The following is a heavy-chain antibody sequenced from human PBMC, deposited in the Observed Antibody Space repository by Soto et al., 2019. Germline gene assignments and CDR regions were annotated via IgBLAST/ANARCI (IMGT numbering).Heavy chain of an antibody. V-gene: IGHV3-23*01. CDR1: GFTFSSYA. CDR3: AKYFRSCSGGSCYSDYYYYYMDV. J-gene: IGHJ6*03. Sequence: EVQLLESGGGLVQPGGSLRLSCAASGFTFSSYAMSWVRQAPGKGLEWVSAISGSGGSTYYADSVKGRFTISRDNSKNTLYLQMNSLRAEDTAVYYCAKYFRSCSGGSCYSDYYYYYMDVWGKGTTVTVSS. D-gene: IGHD2-15*01. CDR2: ISGSGGST.